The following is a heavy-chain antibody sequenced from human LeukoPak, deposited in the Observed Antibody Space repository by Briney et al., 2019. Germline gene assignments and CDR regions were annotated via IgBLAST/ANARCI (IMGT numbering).Heavy chain of an antibody. V-gene: IGHV3-74*01. CDR3: TRVQTGRSGLMDV. CDR1: GFSLSGYW. D-gene: IGHD2-8*02. CDR2: MSSEGSGT. J-gene: IGHJ6*02. Sequence: GGSLRLSCAASGFSLSGYWMHWVRQVPGKGLVWVSRMSSEGSGTTYADSAKGRFTISRDNAKNTLYLQMNSLRAEDAAVYYCTRVQTGRSGLMDVWGRGTTVTVS.